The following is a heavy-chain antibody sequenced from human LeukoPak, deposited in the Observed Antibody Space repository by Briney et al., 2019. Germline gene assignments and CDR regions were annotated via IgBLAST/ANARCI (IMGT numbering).Heavy chain of an antibody. CDR2: IYTSGST. CDR1: GGSISSGSYY. CDR3: ARDGGGYSYGYGLYYFDY. J-gene: IGHJ4*02. Sequence: SQTLSLTCTASGGSISSGSYYWSWIRQPAGKGLEWIGRIYTSGSTNYNPSLKSRVTISVDTSKNQFSLKLSSVTAADTAVYYCARDGGGYSYGYGLYYFDYWGQGTLVTVSS. D-gene: IGHD5-18*01. V-gene: IGHV4-61*02.